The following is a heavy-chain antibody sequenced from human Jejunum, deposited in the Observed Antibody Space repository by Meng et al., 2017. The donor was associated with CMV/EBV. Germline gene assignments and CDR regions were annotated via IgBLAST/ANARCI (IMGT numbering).Heavy chain of an antibody. CDR1: FHFISYT. CDR2: IRSRSSYI. D-gene: IGHD3-3*01. Sequence: FHFISYTMNWVRQAPGKGLEWVSSIRSRSSYIHYADSVKGRFTISRDNAMNVLHLQMNSLRAEDTGVYYCAKDRGAGYDYWSGLWDSWGQGTLVTVSS. CDR3: AKDRGAGYDYWSGLWDS. V-gene: IGHV3-21*01. J-gene: IGHJ4*02.